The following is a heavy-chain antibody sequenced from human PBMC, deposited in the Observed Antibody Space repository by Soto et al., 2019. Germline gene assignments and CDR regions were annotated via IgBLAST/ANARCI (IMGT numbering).Heavy chain of an antibody. CDR2: ISSSSSTI. Sequence: GGSLRLSCAASGFTFSSYSMNWVRQAPGKGLEWVSYISSSSSTIYYADSVKGRFTISRDNAKNSLYLQMNSLRAEDTSVYYCARAYYYDSSGYLNWFDPWGQGTLVTVSS. J-gene: IGHJ5*02. CDR3: ARAYYYDSSGYLNWFDP. V-gene: IGHV3-48*01. CDR1: GFTFSSYS. D-gene: IGHD3-22*01.